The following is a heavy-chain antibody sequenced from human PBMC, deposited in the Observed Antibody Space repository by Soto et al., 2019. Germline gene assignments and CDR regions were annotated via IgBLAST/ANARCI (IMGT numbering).Heavy chain of an antibody. CDR1: GGSISSGGYY. Sequence: QVQLQESGPGLVKPSQTLSLTCTVSGGSISSGGYYWSWIRQHPGKGLEWIGYIYYSGSTYYNPSLKSRVTMSVDTSKNQFSLKLSSVTAADTAVYYCARKVRRFLEWTNGTMDVWGQGTTVTVSS. CDR3: ARKVRRFLEWTNGTMDV. J-gene: IGHJ6*02. D-gene: IGHD3-3*01. CDR2: IYYSGST. V-gene: IGHV4-31*03.